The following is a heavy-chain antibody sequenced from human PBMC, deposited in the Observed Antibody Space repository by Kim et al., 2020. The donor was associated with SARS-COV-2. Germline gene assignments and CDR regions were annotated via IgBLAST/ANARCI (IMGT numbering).Heavy chain of an antibody. D-gene: IGHD3-22*01. Sequence: SETLSLTCAAYGGSFSGYYWSWIRQPPGKGLEWIGEINHSGSTNYKPSLKSRVTISVDTSKNQFSLKLSSVTAADTAVYYCARVSITMIVVVITPYYYYGMDVWGQGTTLTVSS. CDR2: INHSGST. J-gene: IGHJ6*02. CDR1: GGSFSGYY. V-gene: IGHV4-34*01. CDR3: ARVSITMIVVVITPYYYYGMDV.